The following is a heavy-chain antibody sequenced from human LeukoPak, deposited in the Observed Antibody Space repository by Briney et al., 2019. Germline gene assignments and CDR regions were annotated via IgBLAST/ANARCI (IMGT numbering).Heavy chain of an antibody. CDR3: ARDTYRFFDL. CDR1: GFTFNTYW. J-gene: IGHJ2*01. Sequence: GGSLRLSCTASGFTFNTYWMGWVRQASGKGLEWVADIKEDGSDKYSVDSVKGRYTISRDNTKNSLYLHMDSLRAEDTAVYYCARDTYRFFDLWGRGTLVTVSS. CDR2: IKEDGSDK. V-gene: IGHV3-7*01.